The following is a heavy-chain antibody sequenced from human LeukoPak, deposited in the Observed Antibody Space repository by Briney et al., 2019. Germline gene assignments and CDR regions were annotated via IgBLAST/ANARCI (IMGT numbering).Heavy chain of an antibody. D-gene: IGHD3-3*02. CDR3: ARGGDSKHLVN. CDR2: IYYSGST. Sequence: SETLSLTCTVSGGSISSGDYYWSWIRQPPGKGVEWIGYIYYSGSTNYNPSLKSRVTISVDTSKNQFSLNLSSVTAADTAVYYCARGGDSKHLVNWGQGTLVTVSS. V-gene: IGHV4-61*08. J-gene: IGHJ4*02. CDR1: GGSISSGDYY.